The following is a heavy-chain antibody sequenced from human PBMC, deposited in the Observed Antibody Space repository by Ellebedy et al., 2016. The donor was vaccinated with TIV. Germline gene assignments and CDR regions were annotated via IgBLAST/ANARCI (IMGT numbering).Heavy chain of an antibody. CDR1: DFNLRSFW. CDR2: VKADGTAK. D-gene: IGHD1-14*01. Sequence: GESLKISCATSDFNLRSFWMSWVRQAPGKGLEWVANVKADGTAKYYVDSVKGRFTISRDNAKSSLYLEMNSLRAEDTAVYYCVRDIFTAPGYGMDVWGQGTTVTVSS. J-gene: IGHJ6*02. CDR3: VRDIFTAPGYGMDV. V-gene: IGHV3-7*03.